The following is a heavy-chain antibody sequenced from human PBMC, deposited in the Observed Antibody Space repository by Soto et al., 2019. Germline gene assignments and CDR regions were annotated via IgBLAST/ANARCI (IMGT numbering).Heavy chain of an antibody. J-gene: IGHJ6*02. CDR2: INAGNGNT. D-gene: IGHD3-3*01. CDR3: ARDPELRFLEWFRSDYYGMDV. Sequence: QVQLVQSGAEGKKPGASVKVSCKASGYTFTSYAMHWVRQAPGQRLEWMGWINAGNGNTKYSQKCQGRVTITRDTSASTAYMEMSSLRSEDTAVYYCARDPELRFLEWFRSDYYGMDVWGQGTTVTVSS. CDR1: GYTFTSYA. V-gene: IGHV1-3*01.